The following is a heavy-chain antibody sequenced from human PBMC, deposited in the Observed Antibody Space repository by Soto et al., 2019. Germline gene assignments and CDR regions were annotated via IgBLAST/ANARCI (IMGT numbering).Heavy chain of an antibody. V-gene: IGHV3-30-3*01. J-gene: IGHJ4*02. CDR2: ISYDGSNK. CDR1: GFTFSSYA. CDR3: ARDGATGYYFDY. Sequence: QVQLVESGGGVVQPGRSLRLSCAASGFTFSSYAMHWVRQAPGKGLEWVAVISYDGSNKYYADSVKGRITISRDNSKNTLYLQMNSLRAEDTAVYYCARDGATGYYFDYWGQGTLVTVSS.